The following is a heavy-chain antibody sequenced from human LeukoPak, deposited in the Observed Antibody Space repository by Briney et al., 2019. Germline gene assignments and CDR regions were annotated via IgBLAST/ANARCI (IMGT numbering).Heavy chain of an antibody. Sequence: ASVKVSCKASGYTFTSYYMHWVRQAPGQGLEWMGIINSSGGSTSYAQKFQGRVTMTRDMSTSTVYMELSSLRSEDTAVYYCARSSIIAAAGPYYFDYWGQGTLVTVSS. D-gene: IGHD6-13*01. CDR3: ARSSIIAAAGPYYFDY. V-gene: IGHV1-46*01. J-gene: IGHJ4*02. CDR1: GYTFTSYY. CDR2: INSSGGST.